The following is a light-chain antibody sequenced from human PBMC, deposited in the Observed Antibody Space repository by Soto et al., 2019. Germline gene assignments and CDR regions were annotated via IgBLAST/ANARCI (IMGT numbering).Light chain of an antibody. CDR2: EVY. CDR1: NSDVGGYDR. CDR3: ISYIPSTTTHWV. Sequence: QSALTQPASVSGSPGQSITISCTGTNSDVGGYDRVSWYQHHPGKAPKLLIFEVYNRPSGISDRFSGSKSGDTASLTISGLQAEDEADYYCISYIPSTTTHWVFGGGPKLTVL. V-gene: IGLV2-14*01. J-gene: IGLJ3*02.